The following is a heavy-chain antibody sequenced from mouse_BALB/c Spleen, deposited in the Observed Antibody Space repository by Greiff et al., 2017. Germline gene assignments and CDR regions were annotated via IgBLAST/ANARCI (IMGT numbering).Heavy chain of an antibody. Sequence: EVHLVESGPELVKPGASVKISCKASGYTFTDYNMHWVKQSHGKSLEWIGYIYPYNGGTGYNQKFKSKATLTVDNSSSTAYMELRSLTSEDSAVYYCARSNGYGPWFAYWGQGTLVTVSA. CDR2: IYPYNGGT. D-gene: IGHD2-2*01. CDR1: GYTFTDYN. CDR3: ARSNGYGPWFAY. V-gene: IGHV1S29*02. J-gene: IGHJ3*01.